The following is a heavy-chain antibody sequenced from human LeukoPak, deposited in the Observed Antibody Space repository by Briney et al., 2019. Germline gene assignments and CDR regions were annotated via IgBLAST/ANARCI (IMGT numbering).Heavy chain of an antibody. D-gene: IGHD2-21*02. CDR1: GFTLSHYY. Sequence: GGSLRLSCAASGFTLSHYYMTWIRQAPGKGLEWLSCISSSGDTIYYADSVKGRFTVSRDNAENSLYLQMNSLRAEDTAVYYCARDGFLGPVTAYLDYWGQGTPVTVSS. CDR3: ARDGFLGPVTAYLDY. V-gene: IGHV3-11*04. CDR2: ISSSGDTI. J-gene: IGHJ4*02.